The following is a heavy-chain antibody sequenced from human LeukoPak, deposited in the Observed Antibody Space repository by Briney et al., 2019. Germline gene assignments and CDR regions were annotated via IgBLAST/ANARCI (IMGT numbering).Heavy chain of an antibody. Sequence: PSETLSLTCAVYGGSFSGYYWSWIRQPPGKGLEWIGEINHSGSTNYNPSLKSRVTISVDTSKNQFSLKLSSVTAADTAVYYCARSVKAARIFDYWGQGTLVTVSS. CDR3: ARSVKAARIFDY. J-gene: IGHJ4*02. V-gene: IGHV4-34*01. D-gene: IGHD3-16*02. CDR1: GGSFSGYY. CDR2: INHSGST.